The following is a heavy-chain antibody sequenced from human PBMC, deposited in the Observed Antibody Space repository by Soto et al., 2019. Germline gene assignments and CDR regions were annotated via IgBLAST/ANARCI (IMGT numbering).Heavy chain of an antibody. J-gene: IGHJ4*02. CDR1: FNSYA. CDR3: ARDGTPRVHAGYER. Sequence: FNSYALSGVQQAPGKGLEWMGGIIPMFGTANYPQNLKGKVTITARESKSTDYMELISLRSEETAVYYYARDGTPRVHAGYERWGQAILVTVS. CDR2: IIPMFGTA. V-gene: IGHV1-69*01. D-gene: IGHD5-12*01.